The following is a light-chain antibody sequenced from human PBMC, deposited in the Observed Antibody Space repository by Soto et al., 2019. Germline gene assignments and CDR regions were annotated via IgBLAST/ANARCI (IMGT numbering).Light chain of an antibody. CDR3: QQYYSNPT. CDR1: QSFLYSSNNKNY. V-gene: IGKV4-1*01. J-gene: IGKJ1*01. Sequence: DIVMTQSPDSLSVSLGERATINCKSSQSFLYSSNNKNYLAWYQHKPGQPPKLLIYWASTRVSGVPERFSGSGSRTDFTLTISSLQTEDVAVSYCQQYYSNPTFGQGTKVEIK. CDR2: WAS.